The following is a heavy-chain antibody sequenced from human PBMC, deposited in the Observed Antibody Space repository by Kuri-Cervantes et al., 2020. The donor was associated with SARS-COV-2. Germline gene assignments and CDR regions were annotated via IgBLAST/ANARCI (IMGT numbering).Heavy chain of an antibody. V-gene: IGHV3-33*06. CDR1: GFTFSSYG. J-gene: IGHJ3*02. CDR2: IWYDGSNK. D-gene: IGHD3-22*01. CDR3: ANLQWLLIDDAFDI. Sequence: GGSLRLSCAASGFTFSSYGMHWVRQAPGKGLEWVAVIWYDGSNKYYADSVKGRFTISRDNSKNTLYLQMNSLRAEDTAVYYCANLQWLLIDDAFDIWGQGTMVTVSS.